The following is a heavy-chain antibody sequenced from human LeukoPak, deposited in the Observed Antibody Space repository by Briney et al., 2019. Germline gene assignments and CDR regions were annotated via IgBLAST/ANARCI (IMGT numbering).Heavy chain of an antibody. D-gene: IGHD6-19*01. J-gene: IGHJ4*02. CDR3: ASTRRAAVAGRFDS. CDR2: IYHSGNT. CDR1: GASMSSNY. Sequence: PSETLSLTCNVSGASMSSNYWSWIRQPPGKGPEWIGYIYHSGNTNYSPSLESRVTMSVDESKNQFSLRVRFVSAADTAVYYCASTRRAAVAGRFDSWGQGTLVTVSS. V-gene: IGHV4-4*09.